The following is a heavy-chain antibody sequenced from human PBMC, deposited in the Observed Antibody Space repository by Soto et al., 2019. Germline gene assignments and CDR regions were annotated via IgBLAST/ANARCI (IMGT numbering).Heavy chain of an antibody. CDR2: VSYEGSIT. CDR3: AKDLNVHYDMDV. CDR1: GFSFINFG. Sequence: QGQLVESGGGVVQPGQSLRLSCSASGFSFINFGMHWVRQAPGKGLEWVAVVSYEGSITYYEDSVKGRFTISRDNPSNTLYLQMNNLRSEDTAVYYCAKDLNVHYDMDVWGKGTTVIVSS. J-gene: IGHJ6*03. V-gene: IGHV3-30*18. D-gene: IGHD6-6*01.